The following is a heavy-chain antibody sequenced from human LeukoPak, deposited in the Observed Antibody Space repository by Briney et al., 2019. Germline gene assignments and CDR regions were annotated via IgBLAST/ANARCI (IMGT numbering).Heavy chain of an antibody. J-gene: IGHJ5*02. V-gene: IGHV3-48*04. Sequence: GGSLRLSCAASGFTFSGYSMNWVRQAPGKGLEWVSYISSSSNTIHYADSVKGRFTISRDNAKNSLYLQMNSLRAEDTAVYYCARDAPFGEPNWFDPWGQGTLVTVSS. CDR3: ARDAPFGEPNWFDP. CDR1: GFTFSGYS. CDR2: ISSSSNTI. D-gene: IGHD3-10*01.